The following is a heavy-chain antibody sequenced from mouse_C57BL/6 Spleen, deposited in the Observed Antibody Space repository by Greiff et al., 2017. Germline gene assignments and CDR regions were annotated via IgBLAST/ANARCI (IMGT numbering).Heavy chain of an antibody. CDR1: GYTFTSYW. D-gene: IGHD1-1*01. Sequence: QVQLQQPGTELVKPGASVKLSCKASGYTFTSYWMHWVKQRPGQGLEWIGNINPSNGGTNYNEKFKSKATLTVDKSSSTAYMQLSSLTSEDSAVYYCARSVPTVVATNYFDYWGQGTTLTVSS. CDR2: INPSNGGT. CDR3: ARSVPTVVATNYFDY. V-gene: IGHV1-53*01. J-gene: IGHJ2*01.